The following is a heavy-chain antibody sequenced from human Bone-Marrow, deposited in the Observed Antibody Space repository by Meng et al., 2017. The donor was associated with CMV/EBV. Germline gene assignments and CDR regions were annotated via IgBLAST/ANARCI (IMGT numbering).Heavy chain of an antibody. V-gene: IGHV1-2*02. CDR3: VRLAGGVDY. CDR1: GSPFCAYR. CDR2: INCNRGDT. D-gene: IGHD3-10*01. J-gene: IGHJ4*02. Sequence: QVSCKASGSPFCAYRIPWVRQAPGQGPEWLGGINCNRGDTNYAQKFQGRVTMTRDTSISTAYMELSNLRSDDTALYFCVRLAGGVDYWGQGTLVTVSS.